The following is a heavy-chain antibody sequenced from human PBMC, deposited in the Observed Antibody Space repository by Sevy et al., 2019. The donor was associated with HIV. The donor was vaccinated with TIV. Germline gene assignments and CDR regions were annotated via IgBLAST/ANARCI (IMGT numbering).Heavy chain of an antibody. CDR2: ISGSGGST. CDR3: AKDSSITMIVVANDY. J-gene: IGHJ4*02. Sequence: GGSLRLSCAASGFTFSSYAMSWVRQAPGKGLEWVSAISGSGGSTYYADSVKGWFTISRDNSKNTRYLQMNSLRAEDTAVYYCAKDSSITMIVVANDYWGQGTLVTVSS. D-gene: IGHD3-22*01. CDR1: GFTFSSYA. V-gene: IGHV3-23*01.